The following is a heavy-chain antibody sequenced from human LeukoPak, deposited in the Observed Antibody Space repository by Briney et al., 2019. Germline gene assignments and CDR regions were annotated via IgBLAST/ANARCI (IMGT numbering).Heavy chain of an antibody. J-gene: IGHJ4*02. V-gene: IGHV4-59*01. CDR1: GGSISNNY. CDR2: IYYSGIT. CDR3: ARDRGSLGGFDY. D-gene: IGHD3-16*01. Sequence: PSETLSLTCTVSGGSISNNYWSWIRQPPGKGLEWIAYIYYSGITNYNPSLKSRVTISVDTSKNQFSLRLSSVTAADTAVYYCARDRGSLGGFDYWGQGTLVTVSS.